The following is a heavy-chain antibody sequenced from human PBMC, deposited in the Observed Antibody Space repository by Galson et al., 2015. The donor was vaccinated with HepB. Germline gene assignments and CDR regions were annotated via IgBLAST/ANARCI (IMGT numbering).Heavy chain of an antibody. V-gene: IGHV3-30*18. D-gene: IGHD3-16*02. Sequence: SLRLSCAASGFTFSSYGMHWVRQAPGKGLEWVAVISYDGSNKYYADSVKGRFTISRDNSKNTLYLQMNSLRAEDTAVYYCAKDYDYVWGSYRYRYYGMDVWGQGTTVTVSS. CDR1: GFTFSSYG. J-gene: IGHJ6*02. CDR2: ISYDGSNK. CDR3: AKDYDYVWGSYRYRYYGMDV.